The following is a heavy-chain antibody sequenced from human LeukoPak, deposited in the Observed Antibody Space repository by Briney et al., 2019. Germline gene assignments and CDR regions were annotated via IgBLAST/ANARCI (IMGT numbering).Heavy chain of an antibody. V-gene: IGHV4-59*08. CDR2: IYYSGST. Sequence: SETLSLTCTVSGGSISSYYWSWIRQPPGKGLEWIGYIYYSGSTNYNPSLKSRVTISVDTSKNQFSLKLSSVTAADTAVYYCARHLVRSWYTVIDYWGQGTLVTASS. J-gene: IGHJ4*02. D-gene: IGHD6-13*01. CDR1: GGSISSYY. CDR3: ARHLVRSWYTVIDY.